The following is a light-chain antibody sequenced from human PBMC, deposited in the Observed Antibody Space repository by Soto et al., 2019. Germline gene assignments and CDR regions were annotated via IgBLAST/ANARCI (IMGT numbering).Light chain of an antibody. V-gene: IGKV3-20*01. CDR2: GAS. CDR1: QSISSSY. Sequence: EIVLTQSPGTLCLSPGERATLSCRASQSISSSYLAWYQQKPGQAPRLLIYGASSRATGIPDRFSGSGSGTDFTLTISRLEPEDFAVYYCQQYGDSPLTFGGGTRWIS. J-gene: IGKJ4*01. CDR3: QQYGDSPLT.